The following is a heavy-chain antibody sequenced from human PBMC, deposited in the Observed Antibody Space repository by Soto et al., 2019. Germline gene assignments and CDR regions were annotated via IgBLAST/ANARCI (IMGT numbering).Heavy chain of an antibody. CDR3: ARGAFSAEGQSEWFAP. D-gene: IGHD3-3*02. J-gene: IGHJ5*02. CDR1: GGSITSPNYF. V-gene: IGHV4-39*01. CDR2: IFYNGRT. Sequence: QVPLQESGPGLVRPSETLSLTCSVSGGSITSPNYFWGWVRPAPGRGPGWIGNIFYNGRTDYRPSLQSRFTISVDTSRNQVSLRLASVTAAATAIYYGARGAFSAEGQSEWFAPWGHGTLVTVSS.